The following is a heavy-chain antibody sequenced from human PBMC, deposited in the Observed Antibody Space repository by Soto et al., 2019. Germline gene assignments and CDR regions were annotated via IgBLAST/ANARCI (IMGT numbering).Heavy chain of an antibody. J-gene: IGHJ5*02. D-gene: IGHD3-3*01. Sequence: QMQLVQSGAEVKKPGSSGKVSCKTSGGTFTKFAFTWVRQAPGQGLEWVGGIIPISGPANYAQKFQGRLTITADDHTSTAYKELSRLRSADTAVYFCGTWGGYSVEGWFEPWCQGSLYTVTS. CDR3: GTWGGYSVEGWFEP. V-gene: IGHV1-69*01. CDR1: GGTFTKFA. CDR2: IIPISGPA.